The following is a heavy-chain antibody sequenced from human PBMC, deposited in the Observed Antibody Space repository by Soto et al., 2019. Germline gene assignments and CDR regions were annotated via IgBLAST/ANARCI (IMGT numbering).Heavy chain of an antibody. CDR3: ARGGGDSSGPEY. D-gene: IGHD6-19*01. CDR1: GYTFTSYG. J-gene: IGHJ4*02. Sequence: QVHLVQSGAEVKEPGASVRVSCKASGYTFTSYGFSWVRQAPGQGLEWLAWISANNGDTNSADKFQGRVTLTTDTSTSTAYMELSSLRSEDTAVYYCARGGGDSSGPEYWGQGTLVTVSS. CDR2: ISANNGDT. V-gene: IGHV1-18*01.